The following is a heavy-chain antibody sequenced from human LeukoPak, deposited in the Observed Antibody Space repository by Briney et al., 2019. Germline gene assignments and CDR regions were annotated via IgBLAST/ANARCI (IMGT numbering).Heavy chain of an antibody. V-gene: IGHV3-21*01. CDR3: AGDTWDLLWELDY. J-gene: IGHJ4*02. CDR2: ISSSSSYM. CDR1: GFTFSSYS. D-gene: IGHD1-26*01. Sequence: GGSLRLSCAASGFTFSSYSMNWVRQAPGKGLEWVSSISSSSSYMYYADSVKGRFTISRDNAKNSLYLQMNSLRAEDTAVYYCAGDTWDLLWELDYWGQGTLVNVSS.